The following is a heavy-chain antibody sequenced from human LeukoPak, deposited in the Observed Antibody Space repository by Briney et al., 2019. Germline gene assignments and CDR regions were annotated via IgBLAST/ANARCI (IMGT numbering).Heavy chain of an antibody. J-gene: IGHJ4*02. CDR1: GYTFTDYY. Sequence: ASVTVSCKASGYTFTDYYMHWVRQAPGQGLEWMGWINPNSGGTNYTQSFQGRVTMTRDTSISAAYMELSRLRSDDTAVYYCARGGHKNLDQLGRRGDYWGQGTLVTVSS. V-gene: IGHV1-2*02. D-gene: IGHD7-27*01. CDR3: ARGGHKNLDQLGRRGDY. CDR2: INPNSGGT.